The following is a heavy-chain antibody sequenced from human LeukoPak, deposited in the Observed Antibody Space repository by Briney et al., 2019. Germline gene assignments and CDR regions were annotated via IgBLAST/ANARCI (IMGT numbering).Heavy chain of an antibody. Sequence: SETLSLTCTVFDASVSSYYWNWIRQPPGKGLEWIGYMYYSGSTKYNPSLKSRVTMSVDTSKNQFSLKLSSVTAADTAMYYRANYRVRAVDAFDIWGQGTMVTVSS. CDR3: ANYRVRAVDAFDI. CDR2: MYYSGST. J-gene: IGHJ3*02. D-gene: IGHD3-10*01. V-gene: IGHV4-59*08. CDR1: DASVSSYY.